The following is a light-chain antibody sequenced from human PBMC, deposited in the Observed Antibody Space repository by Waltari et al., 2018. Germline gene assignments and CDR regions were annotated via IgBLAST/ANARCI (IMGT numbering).Light chain of an antibody. J-gene: IGLJ1*01. CDR3: SSFTSSSSFV. CDR1: IRDVGGYKY. CDR2: EAV. Sequence: QSALTQPASVSGSPGQSINISCTGTIRDVGGYKYVSWYQQHPGDVPRLFIYEAVTRPAGVSSRSSASNSANTAPLTISGLQAADEAHYYCSSFTSSSSFVFGSGTKVTV. V-gene: IGLV2-14*03.